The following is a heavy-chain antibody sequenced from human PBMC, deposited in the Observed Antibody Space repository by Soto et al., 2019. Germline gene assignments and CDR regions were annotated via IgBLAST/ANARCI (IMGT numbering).Heavy chain of an antibody. Sequence: QVQLQESGPGLVKPSQTLSLTCTVSGGSISTDDYWWSWIRQSPDMGLEWIGHFYDVGRTYNNPSLKSRVTMSVDTSKSQLSLTLSSVSAADTAVYYCARGPSGDKVDSWGQGTLVTVTS. D-gene: IGHD3-10*01. CDR1: GGSISTDDYW. CDR3: ARGPSGDKVDS. V-gene: IGHV4-30-4*01. J-gene: IGHJ4*02. CDR2: FYDVGRT.